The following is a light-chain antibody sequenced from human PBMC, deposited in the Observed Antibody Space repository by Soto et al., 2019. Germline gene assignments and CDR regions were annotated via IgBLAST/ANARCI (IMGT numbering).Light chain of an antibody. J-gene: IGKJ4*01. V-gene: IGKV3-15*01. CDR3: QQYDEWPLT. CDR2: DAF. CDR1: QNVKTR. Sequence: EKVMTQSPATLSVSPGERATLSCRARQNVKTRLAWYQQKPGQAPRLLIYDAFTRATGIPARISGSASGTEFTLTISSLKSEDFAVYYCQQYDEWPLTFGGGTKVEIK.